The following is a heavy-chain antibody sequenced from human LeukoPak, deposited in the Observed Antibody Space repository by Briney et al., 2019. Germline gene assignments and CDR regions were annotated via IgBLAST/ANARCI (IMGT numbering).Heavy chain of an antibody. CDR3: ARDRDGGWFNMDV. Sequence: GGSLRLSCAASGFIFSGYGMHWVRQAPGKGLEWVAFILHDGSNKYYADSVKGRFTISRDNSMNTLHLQMDSLRAEDTAVYRCARDRDGGWFNMDVWGKGTTVTVSS. CDR2: ILHDGSNK. J-gene: IGHJ6*03. CDR1: GFIFSGYG. V-gene: IGHV3-33*01. D-gene: IGHD6-19*01.